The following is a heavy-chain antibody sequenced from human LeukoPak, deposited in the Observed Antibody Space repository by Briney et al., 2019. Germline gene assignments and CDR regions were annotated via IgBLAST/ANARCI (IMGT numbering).Heavy chain of an antibody. CDR3: AREGEQLVFDY. CDR2: IHYTGST. D-gene: IGHD6-13*01. CDR1: GGSISTYY. Sequence: SETLSLTCTVSGGSISTYYWSWIRQPPGKGLEWIGYIHYTGSTSYNPSLKSRVTTSVDTSKNRLSLELTSVTAADTAVYYCAREGEQLVFDYWGQGTLVTVSS. J-gene: IGHJ4*02. V-gene: IGHV4-59*01.